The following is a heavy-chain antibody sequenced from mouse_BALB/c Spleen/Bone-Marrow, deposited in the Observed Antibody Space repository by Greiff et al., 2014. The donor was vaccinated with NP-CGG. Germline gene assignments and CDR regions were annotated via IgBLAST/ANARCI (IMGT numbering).Heavy chain of an antibody. D-gene: IGHD1-2*01. Sequence: VLLVESGPGLVAPSQSLSITCTVSGFSLTNYGVHWVRQPPGKGLEWLGVIWADGSTNYNSALMSRLSISKDNSKSQVFFKINRQKTENAAMYYCSRITTATGSMDYWGQGTSVTVSS. CDR2: IWADGST. J-gene: IGHJ4*01. CDR1: GFSLTNYG. CDR3: SRITTATGSMDY. V-gene: IGHV2-9*02.